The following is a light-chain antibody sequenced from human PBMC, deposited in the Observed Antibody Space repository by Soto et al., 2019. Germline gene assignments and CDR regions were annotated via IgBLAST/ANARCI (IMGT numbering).Light chain of an antibody. CDR3: SSFTDTGTVM. CDR2: DVS. Sequence: QSALTQPASVSGSPGQSFTIPCTGSSSDVGAYHSVSWYQQHPGKAPKLIIFDVSNRPSWVSNRFSGSKSGNTASLTISGLQAEDEADYYCSSFTDTGTVMFGGGTKLTVL. CDR1: SSDVGAYHS. J-gene: IGLJ3*02. V-gene: IGLV2-14*03.